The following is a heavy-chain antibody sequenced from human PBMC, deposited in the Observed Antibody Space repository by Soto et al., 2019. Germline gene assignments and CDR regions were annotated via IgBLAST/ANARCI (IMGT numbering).Heavy chain of an antibody. J-gene: IGHJ5*02. CDR2: ISLYNDGT. D-gene: IGHD1-20*01. Sequence: QVQLVQSGGEVKRPGALVKVSCKTSGYTFSNYGITWMRQAPGQPLEWLGWISLYNDGTNYAQKFQGKVSMTTDTSTATAYMELRSLRSDDSAIYYCARVVTGADALFGPCGQGTLVTVS. V-gene: IGHV1-18*01. CDR1: GYTFSNYG. CDR3: ARVVTGADALFGP.